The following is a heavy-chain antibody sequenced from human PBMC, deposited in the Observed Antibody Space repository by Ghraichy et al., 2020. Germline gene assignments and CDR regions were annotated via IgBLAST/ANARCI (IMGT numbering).Heavy chain of an antibody. Sequence: ASVKVSCKASGYTFTSYDINWVRQATGQGLEWMGWINPNSGNTGYAQKFQGRVTMTRNTSISTAYMELSSLRSEDTAVYYCGREADYYYYYGMDVWGQGTTVTVSS. V-gene: IGHV1-8*01. J-gene: IGHJ6*02. CDR3: GREADYYYYYGMDV. CDR1: GYTFTSYD. CDR2: INPNSGNT.